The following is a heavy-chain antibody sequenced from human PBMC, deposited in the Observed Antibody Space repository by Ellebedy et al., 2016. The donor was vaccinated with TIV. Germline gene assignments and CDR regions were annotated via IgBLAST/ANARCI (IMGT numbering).Heavy chain of an antibody. J-gene: IGHJ4*02. V-gene: IGHV4-30-2*01. CDR1: GGSISSGGYY. Sequence: SETLSLXXTVSGGSISSGGYYWSWIRQHPGKGLEWIGYIYHSGSTYYNPSLKSRVTISVDRSKNQFSLKLSSVTAADTAVYYCARVGYYGSGSHGFDYWGQGTLVTVS. CDR3: ARVGYYGSGSHGFDY. D-gene: IGHD3-10*01. CDR2: IYHSGST.